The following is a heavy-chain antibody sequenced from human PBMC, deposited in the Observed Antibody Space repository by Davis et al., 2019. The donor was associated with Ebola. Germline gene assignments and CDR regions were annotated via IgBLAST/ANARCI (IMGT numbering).Heavy chain of an antibody. CDR1: EFIFSSFG. Sequence: PGGSLRLSCAGSEFIFSSFGMNWVRQAPGKGPEWVASISGMGTYINYADSVKGRFTISRDNAGNSLFLQMNSLRAEDTAVYYCARTHSSGWVFFDYWGQGTLVTVSS. CDR2: ISGMGTYI. J-gene: IGHJ4*02. CDR3: ARTHSSGWVFFDY. D-gene: IGHD6-19*01. V-gene: IGHV3-21*01.